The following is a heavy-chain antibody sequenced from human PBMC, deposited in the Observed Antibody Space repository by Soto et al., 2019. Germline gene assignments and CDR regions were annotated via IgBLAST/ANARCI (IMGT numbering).Heavy chain of an antibody. Sequence: QVQLVESGGGVVQPGRSLRLSCAASGFAFSSYGMHWVRQAPGKGLEWVAAISFDGSNNYYADSVKGRFTISSDNSKNTLYRQINSLRGEDTAVFYCAKDAEYSSCYDLTWHFDLWGRGTLVTVSS. J-gene: IGHJ2*01. D-gene: IGHD6-19*01. CDR1: GFAFSSYG. CDR2: ISFDGSNN. V-gene: IGHV3-30*18. CDR3: AKDAEYSSCYDLTWHFDL.